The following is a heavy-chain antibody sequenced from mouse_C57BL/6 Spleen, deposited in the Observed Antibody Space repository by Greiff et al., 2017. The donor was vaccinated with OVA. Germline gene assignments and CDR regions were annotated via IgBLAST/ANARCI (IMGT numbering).Heavy chain of an antibody. D-gene: IGHD2-2*01. Sequence: EVQVVESGGGLVQPGGSLSLSCAASGFTFTDYYMSWVRQPPGKALEWLGFIRNKANGYTTEYSASVKGRFTISRDNSQSILYLQMNALRAEDSATYYCARVDGYDGFAYWGQGTLVTVSA. J-gene: IGHJ3*01. CDR2: IRNKANGYTT. V-gene: IGHV7-3*01. CDR3: ARVDGYDGFAY. CDR1: GFTFTDYY.